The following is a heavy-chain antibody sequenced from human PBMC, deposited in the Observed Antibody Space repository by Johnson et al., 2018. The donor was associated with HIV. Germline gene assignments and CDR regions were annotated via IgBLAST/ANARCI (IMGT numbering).Heavy chain of an antibody. CDR1: GFTVSSNY. Sequence: VQLVESGGGLIQPGGSLRLSCAASGFTVSSNYMSWVRQAPGKGLEWVSAIYSGGSTYYTASVKGRFTISRDNSKNALYLQLNSLRPEDTAVYYCARDGAIAGAATEALDLWGQGTMVIVSS. D-gene: IGHD1-26*01. CDR2: IYSGGST. V-gene: IGHV3-66*03. J-gene: IGHJ3*01. CDR3: ARDGAIAGAATEALDL.